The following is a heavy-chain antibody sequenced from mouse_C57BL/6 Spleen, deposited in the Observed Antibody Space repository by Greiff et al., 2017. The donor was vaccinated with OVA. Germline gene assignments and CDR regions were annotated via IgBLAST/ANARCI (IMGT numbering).Heavy chain of an antibody. CDR2: IRSKSNNYAT. Sequence: EVNVVESGGGLVQPKGSLKLSCAASGFSFNTYAMNWVRQAPGKGLEWVARIRSKSNNYATYYADSVKDRFTISRDDSESMLYLQMNNLKTEDTAMDYCVRGLSGAMDDWGKGTSGTVAS. CDR1: GFSFNTYA. V-gene: IGHV10-1*01. CDR3: VRGLSGAMDD. J-gene: IGHJ4*01. D-gene: IGHD2-4*01.